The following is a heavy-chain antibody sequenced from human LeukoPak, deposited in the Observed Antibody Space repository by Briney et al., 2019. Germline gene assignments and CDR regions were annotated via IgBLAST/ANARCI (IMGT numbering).Heavy chain of an antibody. CDR2: VRVNGRST. CDR1: GFTFGTYD. D-gene: IGHD1-14*01. V-gene: IGHV3-23*01. Sequence: GGSLRLSCTASGFTFGTYDMSWVRQAPGKGLEWVSTVRVNGRSTFYADSVKGRFTISRDDSKNTLFLQMNGLRAEDTALYYCAKPGEPSNYYFDYWGQGALVTVSS. J-gene: IGHJ4*02. CDR3: AKPGEPSNYYFDY.